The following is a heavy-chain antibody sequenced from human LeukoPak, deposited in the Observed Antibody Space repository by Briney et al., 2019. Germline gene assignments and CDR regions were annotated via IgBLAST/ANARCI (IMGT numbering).Heavy chain of an antibody. D-gene: IGHD6-13*01. CDR2: IYYSGST. Sequence: PSETLSLTCTVSGGSISSSSYYWGWIRQPPGKGLEWIGSIYYSGSTYYNPSLKSRVTISVDTSKNQFSLKLSSVTAADTAVYYCARHHGIAATPNWFDPWGQGTLVTVSS. CDR3: ARHHGIAATPNWFDP. CDR1: GGSISSSSYY. V-gene: IGHV4-39*01. J-gene: IGHJ5*02.